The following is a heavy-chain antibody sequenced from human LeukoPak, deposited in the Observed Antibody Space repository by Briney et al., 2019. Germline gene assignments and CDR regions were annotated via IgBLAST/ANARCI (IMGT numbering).Heavy chain of an antibody. Sequence: SETLSLTCTVSRGSISGYYWSWIRQPPGKGLEWIGYIYYSGSTNYNPSLKSRVTISVDTSKNQFSLKLSSVTAADTAVYYCARDGGSSWDFDYWGQGTLVTVSS. D-gene: IGHD6-13*01. J-gene: IGHJ4*02. CDR1: RGSISGYY. V-gene: IGHV4-59*01. CDR3: ARDGGSSWDFDY. CDR2: IYYSGST.